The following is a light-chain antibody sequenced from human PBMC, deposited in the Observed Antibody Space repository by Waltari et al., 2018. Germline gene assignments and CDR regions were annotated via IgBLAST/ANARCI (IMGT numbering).Light chain of an antibody. J-gene: IGLJ3*02. Sequence: SALTQPPSASGSPGQSATLSRPGPSRDVGGDNYVSWYQQHPGKAPKLLIYQVTKRPSGVPDRFSGSKSGNTASLTVSGLQAEDEADYFCTSHAGTNSVFGGGTKPTVL. CDR3: TSHAGTNSV. CDR1: SRDVGGDNY. CDR2: QVT. V-gene: IGLV2-8*01.